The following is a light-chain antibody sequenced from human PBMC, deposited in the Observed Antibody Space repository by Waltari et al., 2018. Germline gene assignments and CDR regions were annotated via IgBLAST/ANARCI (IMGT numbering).Light chain of an antibody. CDR1: QRISSY. CDR3: QQSYSTAWT. Sequence: DIQMTQSPSPLSASVGDRVPITCRASQRISSYLNWFQQKPGKAPKLLIYAASSLQSGVPSRFSGSGSGTDFTLTISSLQPEDFATYYCQQSYSTAWTFGQGTKVEIK. J-gene: IGKJ1*01. V-gene: IGKV1-39*01. CDR2: AAS.